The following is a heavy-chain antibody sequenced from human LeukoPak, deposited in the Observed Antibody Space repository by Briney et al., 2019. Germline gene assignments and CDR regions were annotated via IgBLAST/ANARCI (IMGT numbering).Heavy chain of an antibody. CDR3: AILSSGSNFDY. D-gene: IGHD3-22*01. CDR2: IDPNSGGT. Sequence: ASVKVSCKASGYTFIGYYIHWVRQAPGQGLEWMGWIDPNSGGTTYALKFQGWVTMTRDTSISTAYMELSRLRSDDTAVYYCAILSSGSNFDYWGQGTLVTVSS. V-gene: IGHV1-2*04. CDR1: GYTFIGYY. J-gene: IGHJ4*02.